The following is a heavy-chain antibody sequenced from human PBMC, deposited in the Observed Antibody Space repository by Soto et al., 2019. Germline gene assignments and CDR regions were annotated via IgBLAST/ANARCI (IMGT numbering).Heavy chain of an antibody. CDR3: ARDFTYYYASPESFDF. J-gene: IGHJ4*02. Sequence: PGESLKISCAASGFTFSSYSMNWVRQAPGKGLEWISYISSSGHTIYYRDSVKGRFTISRDNGKNSLYLQLNSLRVEDTAVYYCARDFTYYYASPESFDFWGQGTLVTVSS. V-gene: IGHV3-48*01. D-gene: IGHD3-10*01. CDR1: GFTFSSYS. CDR2: ISSSGHTI.